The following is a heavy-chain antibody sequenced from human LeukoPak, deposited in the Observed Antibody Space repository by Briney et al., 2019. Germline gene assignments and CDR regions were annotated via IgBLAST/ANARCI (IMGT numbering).Heavy chain of an antibody. J-gene: IGHJ4*02. CDR3: ARGMRYSSGSYYFDY. CDR1: GFTASSNY. CDR2: IYAGGST. Sequence: PGGSLRLSCAASGFTASSNYMSWVRQAPGKGLEWVSVIYAGGSTYYADSVKGRFTISRHNSENTMYLQMNSLRAEDTAVYYCARGMRYSSGSYYFDYWGQGTLVTVSS. V-gene: IGHV3-53*04. D-gene: IGHD6-19*01.